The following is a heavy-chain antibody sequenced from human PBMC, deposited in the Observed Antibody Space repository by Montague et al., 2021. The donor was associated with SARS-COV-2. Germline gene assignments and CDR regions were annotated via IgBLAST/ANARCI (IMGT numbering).Heavy chain of an antibody. Sequence: SETLSLTFTVSGGSISSYYWSWIRQPPGKGLEWIGYIYYSGITNYNPSLKSRVTISVDTSKNQYSLKLSSVTAADTAMYYCASQVPDFWSGIDYWGQGTLVTVSS. CDR3: ASQVPDFWSGIDY. V-gene: IGHV4-59*01. J-gene: IGHJ4*02. D-gene: IGHD3-3*01. CDR2: IYYSGIT. CDR1: GGSISSYY.